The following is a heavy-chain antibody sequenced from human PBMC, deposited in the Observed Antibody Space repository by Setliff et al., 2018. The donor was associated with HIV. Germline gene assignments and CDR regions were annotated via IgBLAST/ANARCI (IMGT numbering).Heavy chain of an antibody. J-gene: IGHJ3*01. Sequence: SETLSLTCTVSGDSIGYYYWSWIRQPAGRGLEWMGRIHTSGSTNYHPPLTSRVTLSVDTSKNQVFLKLTSLSAADKAVYYCARDRSEVGVDGPNDFFDVWGRGTTVTVSS. CDR2: IHTSGST. D-gene: IGHD3-3*01. CDR3: ARDRSEVGVDGPNDFFDV. CDR1: GDSIGYYY. V-gene: IGHV4-4*07.